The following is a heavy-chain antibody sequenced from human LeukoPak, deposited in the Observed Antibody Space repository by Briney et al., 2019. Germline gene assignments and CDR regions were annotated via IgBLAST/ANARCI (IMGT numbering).Heavy chain of an antibody. D-gene: IGHD2-21*02. CDR2: FYDSRST. CDR3: ARRYQTSVVVVTAGAFDI. J-gene: IGHJ3*02. CDR1: GGSISSGSYS. V-gene: IGHV4-39*01. Sequence: SETLSLTCSVSGGSISSGSYSWGWSRQPPGKGLEWIGTFYDSRSTYYKPSLKSRVTISLDTSKNQFSLRLISVTAADTAVYHCARRYQTSVVVVTAGAFDIWGQGTMVTVSS.